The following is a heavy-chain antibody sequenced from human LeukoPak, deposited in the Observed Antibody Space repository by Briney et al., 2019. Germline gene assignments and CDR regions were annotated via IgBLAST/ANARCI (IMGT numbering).Heavy chain of an antibody. Sequence: GGSLRLSCAGTGFTFSSYSMNWVRQAPGKGLEWVSYISSSGSIIYYADSVKGRFTVSRDNANNSLYLQMNSLRDEDTAVYYCARDQVTIMVMFYWGQGTLVTVSS. CDR3: ARDQVTIMVMFY. J-gene: IGHJ4*02. D-gene: IGHD3-16*01. V-gene: IGHV3-48*02. CDR1: GFTFSSYS. CDR2: ISSSGSII.